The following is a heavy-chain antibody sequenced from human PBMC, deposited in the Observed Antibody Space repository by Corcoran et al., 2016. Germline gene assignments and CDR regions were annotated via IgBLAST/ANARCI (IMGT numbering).Heavy chain of an antibody. J-gene: IGHJ6*02. D-gene: IGHD2-8*01. CDR1: GFTFGDYA. V-gene: IGHV3-49*03. Sequence: EVQLVESGGGLVQPGRSLRLSCTASGFTFGDYAMSWFRQAPGKGLEWVGFIRSKAYGGTTEYAASVKGRFTISRDDSKSIAYLQMNSLKTEDTAVYYCTRVPVYCTNGVCWDLDGMDVWGQGTTVTVSS. CDR3: TRVPVYCTNGVCWDLDGMDV. CDR2: IRSKAYGGTT.